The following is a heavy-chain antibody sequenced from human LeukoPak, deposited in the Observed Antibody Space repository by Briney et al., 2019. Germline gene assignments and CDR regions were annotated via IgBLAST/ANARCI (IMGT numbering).Heavy chain of an antibody. CDR1: GFTFSSYE. V-gene: IGHV3-48*03. Sequence: GGSLRLSCAASGFTFSSYETNWVRQAPGKGLEWVSYISSSGSTIYYADSVKGRFTISRDNAKNSLYLQMNSLRAEDTAVYYCARDKYSYGYIDYWGQGTLVTVSS. D-gene: IGHD5-18*01. J-gene: IGHJ4*02. CDR3: ARDKYSYGYIDY. CDR2: ISSSGSTI.